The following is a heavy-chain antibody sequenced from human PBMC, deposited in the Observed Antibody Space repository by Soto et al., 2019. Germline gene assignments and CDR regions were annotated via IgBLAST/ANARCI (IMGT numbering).Heavy chain of an antibody. J-gene: IGHJ4*02. Sequence: VQLVQSGAEVKKPGASVKVSCKASGYTFTGYFMHWVRQAPGQGLEWMGWINPNSGDTNYAQKFQGRVTMTRDMSISTAYMELRRLTSDDTAIYYCARVRTYYDSSGSLDSWGQGTLVTVSS. V-gene: IGHV1-2*02. CDR3: ARVRTYYDSSGSLDS. CDR2: INPNSGDT. CDR1: GYTFTGYF. D-gene: IGHD3-22*01.